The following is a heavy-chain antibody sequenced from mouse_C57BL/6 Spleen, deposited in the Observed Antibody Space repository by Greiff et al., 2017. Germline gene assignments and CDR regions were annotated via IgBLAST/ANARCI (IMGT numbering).Heavy chain of an antibody. Sequence: VQLQQPGAELVRPGSSVKLSCKASGYTFTSYWMDWVKQRPGQGLEWIGNIYPSDSETHYNQKFKDKATLTVDKSSSTAYMQLSSPTSEDSAVYYCARSGDYGSSFDYWGQGTTLTVSS. CDR3: ARSGDYGSSFDY. J-gene: IGHJ2*01. CDR1: GYTFTSYW. D-gene: IGHD1-1*01. CDR2: IYPSDSET. V-gene: IGHV1-61*01.